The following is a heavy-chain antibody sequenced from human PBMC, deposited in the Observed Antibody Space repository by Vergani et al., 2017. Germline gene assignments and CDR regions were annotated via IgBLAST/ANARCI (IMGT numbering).Heavy chain of an antibody. D-gene: IGHD6-13*01. J-gene: IGHJ6*02. CDR3: ARLTYSSSWYYYYGMDV. CDR2: IYPGDSDT. Sequence: EVQLVQSGAEVKKPGESLKISCKGSRYSFTSYWIGWVRQMPGKGLEWMGIIYPGDSDTRYSPSFQGQVTISADKSISTAYLQWSSLKASDTAMYYCARLTYSSSWYYYYGMDVWGQGTTVTVSS. V-gene: IGHV5-51*01. CDR1: RYSFTSYW.